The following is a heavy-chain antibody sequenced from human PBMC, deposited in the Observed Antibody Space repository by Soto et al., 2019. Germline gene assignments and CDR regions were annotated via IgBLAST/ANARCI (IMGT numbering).Heavy chain of an antibody. CDR2: IHYSGRT. CDR3: ARPYVDTSMAPFDY. V-gene: IGHV4-39*01. Sequence: PSETLSLTGTVPVDSIISGGYFWGWFRQPPGRGLEWIGSIHYSGRTFDNPSLKSRLTMSVDTSRNQFSLKLASVTAADTAMYYCARPYVDTSMAPFDYWGQGTLVTVS. J-gene: IGHJ4*02. D-gene: IGHD5-18*01. CDR1: VDSIISGGYF.